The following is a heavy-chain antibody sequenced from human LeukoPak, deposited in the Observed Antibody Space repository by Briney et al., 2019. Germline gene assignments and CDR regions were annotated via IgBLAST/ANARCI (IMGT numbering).Heavy chain of an antibody. CDR3: ASTDYGGILLFDY. Sequence: SETLSLTCAVYGGSFSGYYWSWIRQPPGKGLGWIGEINHSGSTNYNPSLKSRVTISVDTSKNQFSLKLSSVTAADTAVYYCASTDYGGILLFDYWGQGTLVTVSS. J-gene: IGHJ4*02. CDR2: INHSGST. CDR1: GGSFSGYY. D-gene: IGHD4-23*01. V-gene: IGHV4-34*09.